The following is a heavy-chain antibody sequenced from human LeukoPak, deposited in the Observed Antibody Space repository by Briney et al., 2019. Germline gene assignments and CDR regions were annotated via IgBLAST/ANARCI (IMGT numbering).Heavy chain of an antibody. CDR1: GFTFSGNW. J-gene: IGHJ4*02. Sequence: GGPLRLSCVASGFTFSGNWMTWVRQAPGKGLEWLAIINEGGGLTYYVDSVKGRFTISRDNANNSLFLQLISLTVDDTAVYYCARVGRSGWDFDHWGQGTLVTVSS. V-gene: IGHV3-7*01. CDR3: ARVGRSGWDFDH. CDR2: INEGGGLT. D-gene: IGHD6-19*01.